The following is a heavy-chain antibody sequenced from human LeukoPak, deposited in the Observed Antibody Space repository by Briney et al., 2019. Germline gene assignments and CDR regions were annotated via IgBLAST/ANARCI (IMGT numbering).Heavy chain of an antibody. Sequence: TLSLTCTVSGGSISSGSYYWSWIRQPAGKGLEWIGRIYTSGSTNYNPSLKSRVTISVDTSKNQFSLKLSSVTAADTAVYYCAREFFSSGWYGKMDVWGQGTTVTVSS. CDR3: AREFFSSGWYGKMDV. J-gene: IGHJ6*02. CDR1: GGSISSGSYY. CDR2: IYTSGST. V-gene: IGHV4-61*02. D-gene: IGHD6-19*01.